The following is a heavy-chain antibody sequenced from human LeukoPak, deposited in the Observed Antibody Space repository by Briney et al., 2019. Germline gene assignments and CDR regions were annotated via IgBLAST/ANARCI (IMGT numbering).Heavy chain of an antibody. CDR2: INPSGGST. J-gene: IGHJ4*02. CDR3: AREATVTTSFDY. Sequence: ASVKVSCKASGYTFTSYYMHWVRQAPGQGLEWMGIINPSGGSTSYAQKFQGRVTMTRDTSTSTVYMELGSLRSEDTAVYYCAREATVTTSFDYWGQGTLVTVSS. V-gene: IGHV1-46*01. D-gene: IGHD4-17*01. CDR1: GYTFTSYY.